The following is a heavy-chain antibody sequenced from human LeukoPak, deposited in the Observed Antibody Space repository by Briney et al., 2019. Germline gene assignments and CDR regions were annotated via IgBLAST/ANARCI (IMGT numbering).Heavy chain of an antibody. CDR1: GFTVSSNS. CDR3: AKEKANCGGDCNDY. J-gene: IGHJ4*02. V-gene: IGHV3-48*04. Sequence: GGSLRLSCAASGFTVSSNSMSWVRQAPGNGLEWVSYISSSGSTICYADSVKGRFTISGDNAKNSLYLQMNSLRAEDTAVYHCAKEKANCGGDCNDYWGQGTLVTVSS. D-gene: IGHD2-21*02. CDR2: ISSSGSTI.